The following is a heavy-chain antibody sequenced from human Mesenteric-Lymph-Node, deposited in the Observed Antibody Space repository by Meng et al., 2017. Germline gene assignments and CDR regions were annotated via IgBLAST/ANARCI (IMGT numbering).Heavy chain of an antibody. CDR1: GFTFSSYS. D-gene: IGHD6-19*01. V-gene: IGHV3-21*01. CDR2: ISSSSSHI. CDR3: ARDGVAVAGTTNYYYYGMDV. Sequence: GGSLRLSCAASGFTFSSYSMNWVRQAPGKGLEWVSSISSSSSHIYYADSVKGRFTISRDNAKNSLYLQMNSLRAEGTAVYYCARDGVAVAGTTNYYYYGMDVWGQGTTVTVSS. J-gene: IGHJ6*02.